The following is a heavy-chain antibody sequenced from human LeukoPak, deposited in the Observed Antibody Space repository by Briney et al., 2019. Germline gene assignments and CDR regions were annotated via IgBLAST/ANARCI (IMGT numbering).Heavy chain of an antibody. CDR1: GYSISSGYY. V-gene: IGHV4-38-2*01. J-gene: IGHJ3*02. Sequence: PSETLSLTCAVSGYSISSGYYWGWIRQPPGKGLEWIGSIYHSGSTYYNPSLKSRVTISVDTSKNQFSLKLSSVTAADTAVYYCAGYDVGSNWAQSFDIWGQGTMVTVSS. CDR3: AGYDVGSNWAQSFDI. CDR2: IYHSGST. D-gene: IGHD6-13*01.